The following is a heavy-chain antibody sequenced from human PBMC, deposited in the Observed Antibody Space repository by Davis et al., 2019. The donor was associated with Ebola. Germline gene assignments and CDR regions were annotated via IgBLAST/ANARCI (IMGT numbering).Heavy chain of an antibody. Sequence: GGSLRLSCAVSGFTFSSYWMSWVRQAPGKGLEWVANIKQDGSEIHYVDSVKGRFTISRDNTKNSLYLQMNSLRAEDTAVYYCARAFYDYIWGSTIDYWGQGTLVTVSS. J-gene: IGHJ4*02. CDR1: GFTFSSYW. D-gene: IGHD3-16*01. CDR2: IKQDGSEI. V-gene: IGHV3-7*01. CDR3: ARAFYDYIWGSTIDY.